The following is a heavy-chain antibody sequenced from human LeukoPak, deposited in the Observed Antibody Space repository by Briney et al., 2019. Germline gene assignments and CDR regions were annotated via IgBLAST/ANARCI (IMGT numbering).Heavy chain of an antibody. CDR3: ARHYYGSGSYEDY. D-gene: IGHD3-10*01. J-gene: IGHJ4*02. CDR2: ISSSGTTI. Sequence: GGSLRLSCAASGLTFSDYYMTWIRQAPGKGLEWVSYISSSGTTICYADSVKGRFTISRDNAKNSLYLQMNSLRAEDTAVYYCARHYYGSGSYEDYWGQGTLVTVSS. V-gene: IGHV3-11*04. CDR1: GLTFSDYY.